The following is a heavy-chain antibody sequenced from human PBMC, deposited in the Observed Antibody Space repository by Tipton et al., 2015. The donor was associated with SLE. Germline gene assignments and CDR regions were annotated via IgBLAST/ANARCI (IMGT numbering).Heavy chain of an antibody. Sequence: SLRLSCAASGFTFSSYGMHWVRQAPGKGLEWVAVISYHGSNKYYADSVKGRFTISRDNSKKTLYLQMNSLRAEDTAVYYCAKDRLGYCSSPSCSSFDYWGQGTLVTVSS. V-gene: IGHV3-30*18. CDR3: AKDRLGYCSSPSCSSFDY. CDR2: ISYHGSNK. D-gene: IGHD2-2*01. J-gene: IGHJ4*02. CDR1: GFTFSSYG.